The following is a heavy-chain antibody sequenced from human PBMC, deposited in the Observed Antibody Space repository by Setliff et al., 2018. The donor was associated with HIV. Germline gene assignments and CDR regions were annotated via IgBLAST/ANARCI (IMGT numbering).Heavy chain of an antibody. Sequence: SKTLSLTCTVSGGSISSYYWSWIRQPPGKGLEWIGYIYTSGSTNYNPSLKSRVTISVDTSKNQFSLKLSSVTAADTAVYYCARVLDSGYDRAFDIWGQGTMVTVSS. CDR3: ARVLDSGYDRAFDI. CDR2: IYTSGST. J-gene: IGHJ3*02. CDR1: GGSISSYY. D-gene: IGHD5-12*01. V-gene: IGHV4-4*08.